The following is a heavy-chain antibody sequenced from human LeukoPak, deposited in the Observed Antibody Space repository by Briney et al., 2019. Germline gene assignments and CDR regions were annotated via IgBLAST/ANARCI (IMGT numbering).Heavy chain of an antibody. CDR1: GFTVNSNF. J-gene: IGHJ4*02. V-gene: IGHV4-34*01. CDR3: ARGVLGSGSIAFFDY. CDR2: INHSGST. D-gene: IGHD3-22*01. Sequence: GSLRLSCAASGFTVNSNFMNWVRQPPGKGLEWIGEINHSGSTNYNPSLKSRVTISVDTSKNQFSLKLSSVTAADTAVYYCARGVLGSGSIAFFDYWGQGTLVTVSS.